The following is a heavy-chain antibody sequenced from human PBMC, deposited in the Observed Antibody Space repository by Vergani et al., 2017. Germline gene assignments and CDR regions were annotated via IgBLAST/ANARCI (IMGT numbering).Heavy chain of an antibody. Sequence: QVQLVQSGAEVKKPGASVKVSCKASGYTFTGYYMHWVRQAPGQGLEWMGWINPNSGGTNYAQNFQGRVTMTRDTSISTAYMELSRLRSDDTAVYYCATLANYYGSGSYYYYGMDVWGQGTTVTVSS. CDR3: ATLANYYGSGSYYYYGMDV. J-gene: IGHJ6*02. D-gene: IGHD3-10*01. CDR1: GYTFTGYY. CDR2: INPNSGGT. V-gene: IGHV1-2*02.